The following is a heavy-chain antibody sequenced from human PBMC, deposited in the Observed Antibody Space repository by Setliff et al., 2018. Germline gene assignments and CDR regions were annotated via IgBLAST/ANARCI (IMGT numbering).Heavy chain of an antibody. CDR2: INHSGST. CDR1: GGSFSDYY. Sequence: LSLTCTVYGGSFSDYYWGWVRQPPGKGLEWIGEINHSGSTNYIPSLKSRLTISVDTSKNQFSLKLSSVTAADTAVYYCARGRMRGSCSGPSCTYDPFDIWGQGTPVTVSS. CDR3: ARGRMRGSCSGPSCTYDPFDI. D-gene: IGHD2-2*01. V-gene: IGHV4-34*01. J-gene: IGHJ3*02.